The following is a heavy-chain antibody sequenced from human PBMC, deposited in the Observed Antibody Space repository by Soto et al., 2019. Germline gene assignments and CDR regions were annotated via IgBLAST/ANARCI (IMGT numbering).Heavy chain of an antibody. CDR3: AQRQYGTGSDDY. Sequence: QITLKESGPTLVKPTQTLTLTCTFSGFSLTSSGVGVGWIRQPPGKALEWLALIFWDDDKRYSPSLKSRITIIKDTSRNQVVLTMTNMDPVDTATYYCAQRQYGTGSDDYWGQGTLVTVSS. D-gene: IGHD2-15*01. CDR1: GFSLTSSGVG. CDR2: IFWDDDK. J-gene: IGHJ4*02. V-gene: IGHV2-5*02.